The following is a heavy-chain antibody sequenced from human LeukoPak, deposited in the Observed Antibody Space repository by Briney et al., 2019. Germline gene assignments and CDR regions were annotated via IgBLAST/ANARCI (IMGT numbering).Heavy chain of an antibody. V-gene: IGHV3-30*04. CDR2: SSTHGSDE. D-gene: IGHD3-22*01. CDR1: GFTFTSLP. Sequence: PGKSLRLSCAASGFTFTSLPLHWVRQAPGKGLEWVAVSSTHGSDEYYADSVKGRFTVFSDNSKKTVYLQMDSLRAEDTAVYHCAMDYYDSNGYSRGWDHWGQGTLVTVSS. J-gene: IGHJ4*02. CDR3: AMDYYDSNGYSRGWDH.